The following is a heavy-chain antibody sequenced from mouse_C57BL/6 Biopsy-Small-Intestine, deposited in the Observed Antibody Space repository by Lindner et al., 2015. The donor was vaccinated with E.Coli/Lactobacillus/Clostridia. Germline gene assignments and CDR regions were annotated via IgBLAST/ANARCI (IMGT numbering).Heavy chain of an antibody. V-gene: IGHV1-50*01. J-gene: IGHJ1*03. Sequence: VQLQESGAELVKPGASVKLSCKASGYTFTTYWMQWVKQRPGQGLVWIGEIDPSDGYTNYNQNFKGKATLTVDTSSSTAFMQLSSLTSEDSAVYYCARNLYYGSSYWYFDVWGTGTTVTVSS. CDR3: ARNLYYGSSYWYFDV. CDR2: IDPSDGYT. D-gene: IGHD1-1*01. CDR1: GYTFTTYW.